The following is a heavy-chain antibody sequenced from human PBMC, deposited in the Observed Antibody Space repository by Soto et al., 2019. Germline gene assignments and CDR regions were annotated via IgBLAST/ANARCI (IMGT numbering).Heavy chain of an antibody. D-gene: IGHD3-22*01. CDR1: GFTFSSYA. CDR3: AAAPGKYYYDSSGYFDY. Sequence: EVQLLESGGGLVQPGGSLRLSCAASGFTFSSYAMSWVRQAPGKGLEWVSAISGSGGSTYYTDSVKGRFTISRDNSKNTLYLQMNSLRAEDTAVYYCAAAPGKYYYDSSGYFDYWGQGTLVTVSS. V-gene: IGHV3-23*01. J-gene: IGHJ4*02. CDR2: ISGSGGST.